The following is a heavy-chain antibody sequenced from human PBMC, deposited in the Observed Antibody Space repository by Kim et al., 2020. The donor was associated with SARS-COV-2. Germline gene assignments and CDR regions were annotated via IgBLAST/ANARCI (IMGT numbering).Heavy chain of an antibody. V-gene: IGHV3-33*06. J-gene: IGHJ4*02. CDR1: GFTFSSYA. Sequence: GGSLRLSCAASGFTFSSYAMHWVRQAPGKGLEWVAVIWYDGSNKYYADSVKGRFTISRDNSKNTLYLQMNSLRAEDTAVYYCAKGGWGAPYFDYWGQGTLVTVSS. CDR3: AKGGWGAPYFDY. D-gene: IGHD1-26*01. CDR2: IWYDGSNK.